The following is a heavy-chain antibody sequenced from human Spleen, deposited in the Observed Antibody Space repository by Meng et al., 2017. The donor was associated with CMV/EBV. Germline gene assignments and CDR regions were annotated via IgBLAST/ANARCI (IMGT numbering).Heavy chain of an antibody. CDR3: VHGPYDSSGPQYFDY. Sequence: SYRSTGGANVGWIRQHTGKPLAWLALIYWTDDNRYSPSLKTRLTIIKDTSKNQVVLTMTNMDSVDTATYYCVHGPYDSSGPQYFDYWGQGTLVTVSS. CDR1: SYRSTGGAN. CDR2: IYWTDDN. V-gene: IGHV2-5*01. D-gene: IGHD3-22*01. J-gene: IGHJ4*02.